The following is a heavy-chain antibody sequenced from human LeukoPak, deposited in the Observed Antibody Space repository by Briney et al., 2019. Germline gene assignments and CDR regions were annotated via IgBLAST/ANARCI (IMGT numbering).Heavy chain of an antibody. CDR1: GFTFSSYG. J-gene: IGHJ4*02. CDR2: IRYDGSNK. V-gene: IGHV3-30*02. D-gene: IGHD3-16*02. CDR3: AKDRVIERRSPLATPDY. Sequence: GGSLRLSCAASGFTFSSYGMHWVRQAPGKGLEWVAFIRYDGSNKYYADSVKGRFTISRDNSKNTLCLQMNSLRAEDTAVYYCAKDRVIERRSPLATPDYWGQGTLVTVSS.